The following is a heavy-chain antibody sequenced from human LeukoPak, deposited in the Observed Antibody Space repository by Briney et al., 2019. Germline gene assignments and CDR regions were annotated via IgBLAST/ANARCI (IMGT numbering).Heavy chain of an antibody. Sequence: GGSLGLSCTASGFTFSSYSMNWVRQAPGMGLEWVSHISRSSTTVYYADSVKGRFTISRDNAKNSLYLQMNSLRAEDTAVYYCARVPTYSDFWSGYTIDYWGQGTLVTVSS. CDR3: ARVPTYSDFWSGYTIDY. CDR2: ISRSSTTV. CDR1: GFTFSSYS. V-gene: IGHV3-48*01. J-gene: IGHJ4*02. D-gene: IGHD3-3*01.